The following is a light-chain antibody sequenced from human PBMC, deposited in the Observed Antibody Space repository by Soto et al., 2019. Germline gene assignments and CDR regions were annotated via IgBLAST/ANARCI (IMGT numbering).Light chain of an antibody. CDR3: QQHGISPT. CDR2: GAS. J-gene: IGKJ1*01. CDR1: QSISSTY. Sequence: EIVLTQSPGTLSLSPGERATLSCRASQSISSTYLAWYQQKPGQAPRLLIYGASSRATGSPDRFSGSGSGTDFTLTISRLEPEDFAVYFCQQHGISPTFGQGTKVEIK. V-gene: IGKV3-20*01.